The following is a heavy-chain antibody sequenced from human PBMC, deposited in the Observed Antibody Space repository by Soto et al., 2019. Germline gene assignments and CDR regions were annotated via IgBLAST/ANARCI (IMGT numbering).Heavy chain of an antibody. J-gene: IGHJ6*02. V-gene: IGHV3-23*01. CDR1: GFTFSSYA. D-gene: IGHD2-2*01. Sequence: GGSLRLSCAASGFTFSSYAMSWVRQAPGKGLEWVSAISGSGGSTYYADSVKGRFTISRDNSKNTLYLQMNSLRAEDTAVYYCAKDWGEYCSSTSCYGMDVWGQGTTVTVSS. CDR3: AKDWGEYCSSTSCYGMDV. CDR2: ISGSGGST.